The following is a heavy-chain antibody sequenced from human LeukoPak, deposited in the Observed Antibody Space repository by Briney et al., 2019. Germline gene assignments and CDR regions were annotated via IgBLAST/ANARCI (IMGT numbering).Heavy chain of an antibody. CDR3: ARSDTAMAPDDY. D-gene: IGHD5-18*01. Sequence: ASVKVSCKASGYTFTSHGISWVRQAPGQGLEWMGWISAYNGNTNYAQKPQGRVTMTTDTSTSTAYMELRSLRSDDTAVYYCARSDTAMAPDDYWGQGTLVTVSS. J-gene: IGHJ4*02. CDR2: ISAYNGNT. V-gene: IGHV1-18*01. CDR1: GYTFTSHG.